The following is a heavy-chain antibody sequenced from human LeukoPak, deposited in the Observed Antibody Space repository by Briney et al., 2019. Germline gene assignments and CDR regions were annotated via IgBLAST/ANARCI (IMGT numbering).Heavy chain of an antibody. V-gene: IGHV4-59*01. CDR2: VYCSGST. D-gene: IGHD2-15*01. CDR3: ASLYYTATGVSSKSYFDY. J-gene: IGHJ4*02. Sequence: SETLSLTCTVSDDSISNFYWSWIRQPPGKGLEWIGCVYCSGSTSYNPSLKSRVTISVDTSKNHFSLKLNPVTAADTAVYYCASLYYTATGVSSKSYFDYWGQGVLVTVSS. CDR1: DDSISNFY.